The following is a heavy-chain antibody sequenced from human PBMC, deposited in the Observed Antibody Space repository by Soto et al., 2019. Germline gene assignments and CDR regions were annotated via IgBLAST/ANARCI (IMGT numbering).Heavy chain of an antibody. CDR2: IKQDGSEK. D-gene: IGHD2-15*01. CDR1: GFTFSYYW. V-gene: IGHV3-7*01. Sequence: PGGSLRLSCAASGFTFSYYWMTWVHRAPGKGLEWVANIKQDGSEKYYVDSVKGRFTISRDNAKNSLYLQMNGLRAEDTAVYYCARESYYCSGGTCAVDHWGQGTLVTVSS. CDR3: ARESYYCSGGTCAVDH. J-gene: IGHJ4*02.